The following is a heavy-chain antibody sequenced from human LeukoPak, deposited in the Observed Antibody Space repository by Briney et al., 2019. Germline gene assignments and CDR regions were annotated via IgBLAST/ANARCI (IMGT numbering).Heavy chain of an antibody. V-gene: IGHV3-7*05. J-gene: IGHJ3*02. CDR3: ARDPAQNAFDI. CDR2: IKQDGSEK. CDR1: GFTFSSYW. Sequence: GGSLRLSCAASGFTFSSYWMSWVRQAPGKGLEWVANIKQDGSEKYYVDSVKGRFAISRDNAKNSLYLQMNSLRAEDTAVYYCARDPAQNAFDIWGQGAMVTVSS.